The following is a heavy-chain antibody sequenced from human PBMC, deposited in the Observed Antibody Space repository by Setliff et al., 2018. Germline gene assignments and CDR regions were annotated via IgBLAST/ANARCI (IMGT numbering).Heavy chain of an antibody. D-gene: IGHD3-10*01. CDR2: ISSNGGST. V-gene: IGHV3-64*01. CDR1: GFTFSSYA. J-gene: IGHJ5*02. CDR3: ARILGSVWFGELPNWFDP. Sequence: GSLRLSCAASGFTFSSYAMHWVRQAPGKGLEYVSAISSNGGSTYYANSVKGRFTISRDNSKNTLYLQMGSLRAEDMAVYYCARILGSVWFGELPNWFDPWGQGTLVTVSS.